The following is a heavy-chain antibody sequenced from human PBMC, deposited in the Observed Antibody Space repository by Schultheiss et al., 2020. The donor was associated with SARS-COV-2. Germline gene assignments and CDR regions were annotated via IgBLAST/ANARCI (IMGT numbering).Heavy chain of an antibody. CDR3: ARGGSSSPYYYYYYMDV. Sequence: ASVKVSCKASGYTFTGYYMHWVRQAPGQGLEWMGWINPNSGNTGYAQKFQGRVTMTRDTSISTAYMELSRLRSDDTAVYYCARGGSSSPYYYYYYMDVWGKGTTVTVSS. J-gene: IGHJ6*03. D-gene: IGHD6-6*01. CDR1: GYTFTGYY. V-gene: IGHV1-2*02. CDR2: INPNSGNT.